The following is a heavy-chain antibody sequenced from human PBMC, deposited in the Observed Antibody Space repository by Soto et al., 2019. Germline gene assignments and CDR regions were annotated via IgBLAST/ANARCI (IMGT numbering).Heavy chain of an antibody. J-gene: IGHJ6*02. CDR2: IWYDGSNK. Sequence: QVQLVESGGGVVQPGRSLRLSCAASGFTFSSYGMHWVRQAPGKGLEWVAVIWYDGSNKYYADSVKGRFTSSIDNSKNTLYLQMTSLRAEDTAMYYWSRDLSCSGGSCYSYYYYYGMDVWGQGATVTVAS. CDR3: SRDLSCSGGSCYSYYYYYGMDV. V-gene: IGHV3-33*01. CDR1: GFTFSSYG. D-gene: IGHD2-15*01.